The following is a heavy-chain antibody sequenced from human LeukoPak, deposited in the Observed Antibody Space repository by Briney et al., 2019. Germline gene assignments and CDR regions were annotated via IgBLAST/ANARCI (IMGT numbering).Heavy chain of an antibody. V-gene: IGHV3-23*01. CDR2: ITATAGRT. CDR1: GFTFSSYA. D-gene: IGHD6-6*01. CDR3: AKSSLVVPFDF. J-gene: IGHJ4*02. Sequence: QAGGSPRLSCAASGFTFSSYAMSWVRQAPGKGLEWVSSITATAGRTYYADSVKGRFTISRDNSKNTLNLQMDSLRADDTAIYYCAKSSLVVPFDFWGQGALVTVSS.